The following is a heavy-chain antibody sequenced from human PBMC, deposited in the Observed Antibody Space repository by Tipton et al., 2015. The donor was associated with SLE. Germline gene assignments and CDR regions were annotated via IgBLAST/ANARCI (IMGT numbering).Heavy chain of an antibody. Sequence: TLSLTCAVSGYSISSSNWWAWIRQPPGKGLEWIGYIYYSGSTFYNPSLKSRVTMSVDTSKNQFSLKLSSVTAADTAVYYCARNGGSYYMYFNLWGRGTLVTLSP. D-gene: IGHD1-26*01. CDR2: IYYSGST. CDR3: ARNGGSYYMYFNL. V-gene: IGHV4-28*01. CDR1: GYSISSSNW. J-gene: IGHJ2*01.